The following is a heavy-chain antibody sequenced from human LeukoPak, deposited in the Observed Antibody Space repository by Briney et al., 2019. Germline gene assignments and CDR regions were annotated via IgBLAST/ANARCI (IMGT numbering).Heavy chain of an antibody. J-gene: IGHJ6*02. CDR2: IIPIFGTA. Sequence: SVKVSCKSSGGTLSSYAIIWVRQAPGQGLEWMGGIIPIFGTANYARKFQGRVTITADESTSTAYMELSSLRSEDTAVYYCARVRYSSGWYYYYGMDVWGQGTTVTVSS. D-gene: IGHD6-19*01. CDR3: ARVRYSSGWYYYYGMDV. CDR1: GGTLSSYA. V-gene: IGHV1-69*13.